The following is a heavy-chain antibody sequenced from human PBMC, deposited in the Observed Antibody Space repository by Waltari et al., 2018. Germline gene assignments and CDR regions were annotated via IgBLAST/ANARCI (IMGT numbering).Heavy chain of an antibody. CDR1: GYSISSGYY. Sequence: QVQLQESGPGLVKPSETLSLTCAVSGYSISSGYYWGWIRQPPGKGLEWIGSSYHSGSTYSTPPLKSRVTISVDTSKNQFSLKLSSVTAADTAVYYCARDTLWGCSGGSCYATWGQGTLVTVSS. V-gene: IGHV4-38-2*02. D-gene: IGHD2-15*01. CDR2: SYHSGST. CDR3: ARDTLWGCSGGSCYAT. J-gene: IGHJ4*02.